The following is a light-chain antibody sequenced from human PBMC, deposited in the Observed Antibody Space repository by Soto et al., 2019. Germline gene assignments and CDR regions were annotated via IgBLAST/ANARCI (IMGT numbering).Light chain of an antibody. CDR3: QSYHSGNVV. CDR1: SGSIASNY. Sequence: NFMLTQPHSVSESPGKTVTISCTRSSGSIASNYVQWYQQRPGSAPTPVIYGDNERPSGVPDRFSGSIDSSSNSASLTISGLKTDDEADYYCQSYHSGNVVFGGGTKVTVL. V-gene: IGLV6-57*04. J-gene: IGLJ2*01. CDR2: GDN.